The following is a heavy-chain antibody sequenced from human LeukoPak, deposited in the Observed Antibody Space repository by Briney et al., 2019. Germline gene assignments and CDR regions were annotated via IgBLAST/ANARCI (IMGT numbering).Heavy chain of an antibody. Sequence: GRSLRLSCAASASTVSSNYVSWVRQAPGKGLEWVSVIYSGGNTNYADSVKGRFTISRHNSKNTLYLQMNSLRTEDTAMYYCATHRISDSLDVWGRGTMVTVSS. D-gene: IGHD2-15*01. CDR2: IYSGGNT. V-gene: IGHV3-53*04. CDR3: ATHRISDSLDV. CDR1: ASTVSSNY. J-gene: IGHJ3*01.